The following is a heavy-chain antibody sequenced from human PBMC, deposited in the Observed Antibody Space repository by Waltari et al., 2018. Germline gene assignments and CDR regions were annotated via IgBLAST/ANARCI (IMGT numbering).Heavy chain of an antibody. CDR1: GFPFTVHV. D-gene: IGHD4-4*01. Sequence: EVQLVEFGGGLVKPGDSLILYCAGSGFPFTVHVMSWSRQAPGKRLEWVSYISSGSRSYIYTADSMKGRFTISRDNAKNSLYLQMNDLRAEDTAVYYCARAGQSLQELRRNWFDPWGQGTLFTVSS. V-gene: IGHV3-21*01. CDR3: ARAGQSLQELRRNWFDP. J-gene: IGHJ5*02. CDR2: ISSGSRSYI.